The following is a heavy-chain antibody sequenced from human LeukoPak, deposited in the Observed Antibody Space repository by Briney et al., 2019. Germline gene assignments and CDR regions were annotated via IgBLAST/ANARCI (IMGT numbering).Heavy chain of an antibody. CDR2: IYFGGTT. V-gene: IGHV4-59*01. D-gene: IGHD4-23*01. CDR1: GGSIKNYY. J-gene: IGHJ5*02. CDR3: ARHRSDTGGKKGVNWFDP. Sequence: PSETLSLTCSVSGGSIKNYYWSWIRQPPGKGRGWLGNIYFGGTTDYNSSLKSRLTISVDTFKNQLSLNLQSVTAADTATYYCARHRSDTGGKKGVNWFDPWGQGTLVTVSS.